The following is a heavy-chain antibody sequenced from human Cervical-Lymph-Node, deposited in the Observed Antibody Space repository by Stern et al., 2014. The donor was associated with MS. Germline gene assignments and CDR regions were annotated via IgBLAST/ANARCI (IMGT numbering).Heavy chain of an antibody. D-gene: IGHD3-22*01. Sequence: QVQLVESGPGLVKPSQTLSLTCTVSGGSIASSSYYWSWIRQPAGKGLEWIGRIFTSGSTNYNPSLQSRVTLSVDTSKNQFSLRLSPVTAADTAVYYCAREDYDGSGHPYYYGLDVWGQGTTVTVSS. CDR1: GGSIASSSYY. J-gene: IGHJ6*02. CDR2: IFTSGST. CDR3: AREDYDGSGHPYYYGLDV. V-gene: IGHV4-61*02.